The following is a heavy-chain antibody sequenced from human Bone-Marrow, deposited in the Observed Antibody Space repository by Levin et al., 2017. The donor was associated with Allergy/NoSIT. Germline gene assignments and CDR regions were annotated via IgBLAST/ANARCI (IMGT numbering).Heavy chain of an antibody. CDR3: ATSQGAT. CDR2: ISSSGDNS. D-gene: IGHD2/OR15-2a*01. V-gene: IGHV3-23*01. Sequence: GGSLRLSCAASGFTFRNYAMSWARQAPGKGLEGVSSISSSGDNSNYADSVRGRFTISRDNSHNTLFLQMNSLRVEDTAIYYCATSQGATWGQGTLVTVSS. CDR1: GFTFRNYA. J-gene: IGHJ4*02.